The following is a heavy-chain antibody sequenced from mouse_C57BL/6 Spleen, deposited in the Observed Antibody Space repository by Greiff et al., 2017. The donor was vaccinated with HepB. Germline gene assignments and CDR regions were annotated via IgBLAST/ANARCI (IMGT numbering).Heavy chain of an antibody. Sequence: EVMLVESGGGLVKPGGSLKLSCAASGFTFSSDTMSWVRQTPEKRLEWVATISGGGGNTYYPDSVKGRFTISRDNAKNTLYLQMSSLRSEDTALYYCARQGVLSYYAMDYWGQGTSVTVSS. CDR3: ARQGVLSYYAMDY. J-gene: IGHJ4*01. V-gene: IGHV5-9*01. CDR1: GFTFSSDT. CDR2: ISGGGGNT. D-gene: IGHD1-1*02.